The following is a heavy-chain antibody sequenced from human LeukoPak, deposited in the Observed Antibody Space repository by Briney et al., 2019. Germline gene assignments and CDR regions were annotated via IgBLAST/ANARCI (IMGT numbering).Heavy chain of an antibody. CDR2: ITDDGGAT. D-gene: IGHD3-16*01. CDR1: GFTFDDNV. CDR3: ARGLGDYYYYYGMDL. V-gene: IGHV3-43*02. J-gene: IGHJ6*02. Sequence: GGSLRLSCAASGFTFDDNVMHWVRQPPGKGLEWISLITDDGGATYYADSVMGRFIISRDNSKKSLYLQMNRLRTEDTAFYYCARGLGDYYYYYGMDLWGPGTTVTVSS.